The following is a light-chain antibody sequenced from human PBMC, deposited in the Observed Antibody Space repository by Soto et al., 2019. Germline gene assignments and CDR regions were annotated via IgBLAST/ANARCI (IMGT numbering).Light chain of an antibody. CDR2: AAS. CDR3: QQSYGPPLL. Sequence: DIQMTQSPSSLSASVGDRVTITCRASQSIYNYLNWYQQKPGKAPKLLIYAASSLQSGVPSRFSGSASGTDFTLSISSLQPEDFATYYCQQSYGPPLLFGQGTRLEI. V-gene: IGKV1-39*01. J-gene: IGKJ5*01. CDR1: QSIYNY.